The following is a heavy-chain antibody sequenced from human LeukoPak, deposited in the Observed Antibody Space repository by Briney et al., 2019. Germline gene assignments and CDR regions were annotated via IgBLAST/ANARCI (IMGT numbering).Heavy chain of an antibody. CDR2: IYYSGST. V-gene: IGHV4-59*08. CDR1: GGSISPYY. Sequence: SETLSLTCIVSGGSISPYYWSWIRQPPGKGLEWIGYIYYSGSTNYNPSLKSRVTISVDTSKNQFSLKLSSVTAADTAVYYCARSGGSGSYYLYWGQGTLVTVSS. CDR3: ARSGGSGSYYLY. D-gene: IGHD3-10*01. J-gene: IGHJ4*02.